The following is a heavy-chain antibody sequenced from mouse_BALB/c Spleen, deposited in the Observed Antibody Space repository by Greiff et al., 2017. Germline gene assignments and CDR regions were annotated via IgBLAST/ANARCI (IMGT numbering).Heavy chain of an antibody. V-gene: IGHV1-5*01. D-gene: IGHD1-1*01. CDR1: GYSFTSYW. CDR2: IYPGNSDT. CDR3: TRVYYGSSYGAMDY. Sequence: EVQVVESGTVLARPGASVKMSCKASGYSFTSYWMHWVKQRPGQGLEWIGAIYPGNSDTSYNQKFKGKAKLTAVTSASTAYMELSSLTNEDSAVYYCTRVYYGSSYGAMDYWGQGTSVTVSS. J-gene: IGHJ4*01.